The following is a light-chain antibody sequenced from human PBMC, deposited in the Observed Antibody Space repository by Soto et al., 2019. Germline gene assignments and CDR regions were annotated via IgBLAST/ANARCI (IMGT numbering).Light chain of an antibody. CDR3: QKYGSSRT. V-gene: IGKV3-20*01. Sequence: EIVLTQSPGTLSLSPGXRATLSCRASQSVSSSYLAWYQQKPGQAPRLLIYGASSRATGIPDRFSGSGSGTDFTLTISRLEPGDFAVYYCQKYGSSRTFGQGTKVDIK. CDR2: GAS. J-gene: IGKJ1*01. CDR1: QSVSSSY.